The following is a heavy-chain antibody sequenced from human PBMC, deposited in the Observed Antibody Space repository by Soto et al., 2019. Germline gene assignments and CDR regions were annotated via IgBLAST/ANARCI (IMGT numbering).Heavy chain of an antibody. V-gene: IGHV4-59*01. J-gene: IGHJ4*02. CDR2: IYYTGST. CDR3: AKRSYSGSDYLFDY. Sequence: PSETLSLTCTVSGVSISSFYWSWIRQTPGRGLEWIGYIYYTGSTKYNPSLKGRVTISVDTSKNQFSLKLNSVTAADTAVYYCAKRSYSGSDYLFDYWGQGTRVTVPS. D-gene: IGHD5-12*01. CDR1: GVSISSFY.